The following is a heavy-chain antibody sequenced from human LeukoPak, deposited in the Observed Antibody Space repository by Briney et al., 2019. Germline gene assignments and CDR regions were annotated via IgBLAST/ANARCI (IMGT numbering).Heavy chain of an antibody. Sequence: SVKVSCKASGGSFNSYVITWVRQAPGQGLEWMGRIIPILNVANSAQKFQGRVTITADKSTNTAHMELSSLRSEDTAVYYCTREGVYSPDGSGYHRDAFDIWGQGTVVTVSS. CDR3: TREGVYSPDGSGYHRDAFDI. D-gene: IGHD3-22*01. V-gene: IGHV1-69*04. J-gene: IGHJ3*02. CDR1: GGSFNSYV. CDR2: IIPILNVA.